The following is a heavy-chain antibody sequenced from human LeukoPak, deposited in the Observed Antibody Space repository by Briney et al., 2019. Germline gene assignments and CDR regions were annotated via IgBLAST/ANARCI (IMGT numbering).Heavy chain of an antibody. CDR3: AKAYSSGWAPSWFDP. V-gene: IGHV3-23*01. Sequence: PGGSLRLSCAASGFTLSYYAMSWVRQAPGKGLEWVSVISGGGGSRYYADSVKGRFTISRDNSKNTLYLQMNSLRAEDTAIYYCAKAYSSGWAPSWFDPWGQGTLVTVSS. J-gene: IGHJ5*02. CDR1: GFTLSYYA. D-gene: IGHD6-19*01. CDR2: ISGGGGSR.